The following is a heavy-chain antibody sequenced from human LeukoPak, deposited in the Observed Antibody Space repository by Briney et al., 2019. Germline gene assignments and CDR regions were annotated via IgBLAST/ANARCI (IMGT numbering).Heavy chain of an antibody. D-gene: IGHD3-22*01. CDR1: GGSISSYY. CDR2: IYHSGTT. CDR3: ARVVSGRERFDY. V-gene: IGHV4-59*06. Sequence: SETLSLTCTVSGGSISSYYWSWIRQHPGKGLEWIGYIYHSGTTYYKPSLKSRVTISVDTSKNQFSLKLSSVTAADTAVYYCARVVSGRERFDYWGQGTLVTVSS. J-gene: IGHJ4*02.